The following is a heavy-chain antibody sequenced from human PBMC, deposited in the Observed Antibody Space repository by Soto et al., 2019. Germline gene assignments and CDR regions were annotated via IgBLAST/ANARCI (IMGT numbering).Heavy chain of an antibody. D-gene: IGHD2-2*01. CDR2: INAGNGNT. CDR1: GYTFTSYA. J-gene: IGHJ6*03. CDR3: ARGQLLWGYYYYMDV. V-gene: IGHV1-3*01. Sequence: GASVKVSCKASGYTFTSYAMHWVRQAPGQRLEWMGWINAGNGNTKYSQKFQGRVTITRDTSASTAYMELSSLRSEDTAVYYCARGQLLWGYYYYMDVWGKGTTFTVPS.